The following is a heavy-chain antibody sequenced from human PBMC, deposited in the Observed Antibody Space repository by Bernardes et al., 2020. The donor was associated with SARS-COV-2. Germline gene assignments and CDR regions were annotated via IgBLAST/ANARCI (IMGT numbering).Heavy chain of an antibody. Sequence: GGSLRLSCAASGFTFSSYSMNWVRQAPGKGLEWVSSISSSSSYIYYADSVKGRFTISRDNAKNSLYLQMNSLRAEDTAVYYCATSPGSSGGPLKDIVVVPAAPYWYFDLWGRGTLVTVSS. V-gene: IGHV3-21*01. CDR1: GFTFSSYS. J-gene: IGHJ2*01. CDR2: ISSSSSYI. D-gene: IGHD2-2*01. CDR3: ATSPGSSGGPLKDIVVVPAAPYWYFDL.